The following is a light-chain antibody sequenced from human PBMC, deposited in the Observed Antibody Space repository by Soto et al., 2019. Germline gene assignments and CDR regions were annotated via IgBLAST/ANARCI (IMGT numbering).Light chain of an antibody. Sequence: QSALTQPASVSGSPGQSITISCTGTSGDVGRDELVSWYQQHPGKAPKLIIYEVTRRPSGVSNRFSSSKSGKTASLTISGLQDEDEADYYCCSYAARRPFPYVFGTGTKVTVL. CDR1: SGDVGRDEL. V-gene: IGLV2-23*02. CDR2: EVT. J-gene: IGLJ1*01. CDR3: CSYAARRPFPYV.